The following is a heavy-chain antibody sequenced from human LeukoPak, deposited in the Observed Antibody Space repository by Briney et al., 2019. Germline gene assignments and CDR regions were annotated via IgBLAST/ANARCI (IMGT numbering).Heavy chain of an antibody. CDR1: GFTLRGYE. J-gene: IGHJ4*02. V-gene: IGHV3-23*01. CDR3: AKEYSGYDFDY. CDR2: ISGSGGTT. Sequence: GGSLRLSCAASGFTLRGYEMSWVRQAPGKGLEWVSGISGSGGTTYYADSVRGRFTISRDNSKNTLYLQMNSLRAEDTAVYYCAKEYSGYDFDYWGQGTLVTVSS. D-gene: IGHD5-12*01.